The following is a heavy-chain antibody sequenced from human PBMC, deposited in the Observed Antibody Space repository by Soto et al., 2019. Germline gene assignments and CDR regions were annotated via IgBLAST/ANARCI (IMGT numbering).Heavy chain of an antibody. D-gene: IGHD3-22*01. CDR3: ARDWPRGSSGYYYYGMDV. V-gene: IGHV3-53*01. Sequence: QPGGSLRLSCAASGFTVSSNYMSWVRQAPGKGLEWVSVIYSGGSTYYADSVKGRFTISRDNSKNTLYLQMNSLRAEDTAVYYCARDWPRGSSGYYYYGMDVWGQGTTVTVSS. J-gene: IGHJ6*02. CDR2: IYSGGST. CDR1: GFTVSSNY.